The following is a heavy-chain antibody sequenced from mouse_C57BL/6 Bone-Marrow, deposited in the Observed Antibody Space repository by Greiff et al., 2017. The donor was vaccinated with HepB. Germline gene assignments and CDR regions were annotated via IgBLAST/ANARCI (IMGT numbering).Heavy chain of an antibody. D-gene: IGHD1-3*01. CDR1: GFTFSSYG. CDR2: ISSGGSYT. CDR3: ARREWGGWFAY. Sequence: EVQRVESGGDLVKPGGSLKLSCAASGFTFSSYGMSWVRQTPDKRLEWVATISSGGSYTYYPDSVKGRFTISRDNAKNTLYLQMSSLKSEDTAMYYCARREWGGWFAYWGQGTLVTVSA. J-gene: IGHJ3*01. V-gene: IGHV5-6*01.